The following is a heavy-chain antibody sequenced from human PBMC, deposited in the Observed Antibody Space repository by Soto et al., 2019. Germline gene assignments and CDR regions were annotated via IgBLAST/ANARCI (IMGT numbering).Heavy chain of an antibody. Sequence: EVQLLESGGGLVQPGGSLRLSCAASGFTFSSYAMSWVRQAPGKGLEWVSVISGSGGSTYYPDSVKGRFTISRDNSKNTLYLQMNSLRAEDTAVYYCARRTSGWYLDYWGQGTLVTVSS. J-gene: IGHJ4*02. CDR1: GFTFSSYA. CDR2: ISGSGGST. CDR3: ARRTSGWYLDY. V-gene: IGHV3-23*01. D-gene: IGHD6-19*01.